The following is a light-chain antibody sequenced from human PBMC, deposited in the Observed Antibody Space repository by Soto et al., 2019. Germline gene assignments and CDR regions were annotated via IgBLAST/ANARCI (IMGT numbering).Light chain of an antibody. Sequence: DIQMTQSPSSLSASVGDRVTLTCQAIQDISNYLNWYQKQPGKAPKVLIYAASRLESGVPSRFSGSGSGTDFTLTISSLQPEDYATYYCQQSYSTPPRYTFGQGTKVDIK. CDR3: QQSYSTPPRYT. V-gene: IGKV1-39*01. J-gene: IGKJ2*01. CDR1: QDISNY. CDR2: AAS.